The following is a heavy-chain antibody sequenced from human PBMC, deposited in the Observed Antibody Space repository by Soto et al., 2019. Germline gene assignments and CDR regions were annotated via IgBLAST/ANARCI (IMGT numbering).Heavy chain of an antibody. CDR2: ISYDGSNK. CDR1: GFTFSSYA. CDR3: ARGGLGYCSGGSCYSVKSYYHYGMDV. Sequence: GGSLRLSCTAPGFTFSSYARHWVRQAPGKGLEWVAVISYDGSNKYYADSVKGRFTISRDNSKNTLYLQMNSLRAEDTAVYYCARGGLGYCSGGSCYSVKSYYHYGMDVWGPGTTVTVSS. V-gene: IGHV3-30-3*01. J-gene: IGHJ6*02. D-gene: IGHD2-15*01.